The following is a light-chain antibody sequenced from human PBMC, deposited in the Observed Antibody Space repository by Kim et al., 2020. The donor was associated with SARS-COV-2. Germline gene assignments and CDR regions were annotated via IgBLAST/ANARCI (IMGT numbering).Light chain of an antibody. J-gene: IGKJ1*01. V-gene: IGKV3-20*01. CDR3: QQYGSSPDT. CDR2: GAS. Sequence: SPGERATLSGRASQSVSSSYLAWYQQKPGQAPRLLIYGASSRATGIPDRFSGSGSGTDFTLTISRLEPEDFAVYYCQQYGSSPDTFGQGTRVDIK. CDR1: QSVSSSY.